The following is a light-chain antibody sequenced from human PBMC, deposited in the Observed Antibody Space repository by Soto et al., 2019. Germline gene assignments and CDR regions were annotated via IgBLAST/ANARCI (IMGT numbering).Light chain of an antibody. J-gene: IGLJ2*01. V-gene: IGLV7-43*01. CDR1: TGAVTSGNY. CDR3: LLYYGGAHLV. Sequence: QAVVTQEPSLTVSPGGTVTLTCASSTGAVTSGNYPSWFQQKPGQAPRTLIYTTNSRHTWTPARFSGSLLGVKAALTLSGVQPEDEAYYYCLLYYGGAHLVFGGGTKLTV. CDR2: TTN.